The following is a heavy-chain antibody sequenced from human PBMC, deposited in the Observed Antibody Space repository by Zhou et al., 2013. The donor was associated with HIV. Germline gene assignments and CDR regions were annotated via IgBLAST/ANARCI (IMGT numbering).Heavy chain of an antibody. J-gene: IGHJ4*02. CDR2: MNPNSGNT. CDR3: ARGRTLMYSSSWPY. CDR1: GYNFINYD. Sequence: QVQLVQSGAEMKKPGASVKVSCKSSGYNFINYDINWVRQATGQGLEWMGWMNPNSGNTGYAQKFQGRVTMTRNTSISTAYMELSSLRSEDTAMYYCARGRTLMYSSSWPYWGQGTLVTVSS. D-gene: IGHD6-13*01. V-gene: IGHV1-8*01.